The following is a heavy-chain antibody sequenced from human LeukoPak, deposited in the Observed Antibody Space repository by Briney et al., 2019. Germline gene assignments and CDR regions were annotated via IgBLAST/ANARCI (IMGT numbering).Heavy chain of an antibody. CDR2: INHSGST. J-gene: IGHJ4*02. CDR3: ARAPAGCGGTCAFDN. D-gene: IGHD2-21*01. V-gene: IGHV4-34*01. CDR1: GGSFSGYY. Sequence: PSETLSLTCAVYGGSFSGYYWSWIRQPPGKGLEWIGEINHSGSTNYNPSLKSRVTISVDTSKNQFSLKLSSVTAADTAVYYCARAPAGCGGTCAFDNWGQGTLVTVSS.